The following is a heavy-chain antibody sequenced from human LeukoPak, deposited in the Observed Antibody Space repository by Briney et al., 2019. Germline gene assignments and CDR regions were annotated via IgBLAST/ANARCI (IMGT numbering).Heavy chain of an antibody. CDR1: GGSISSGGYY. V-gene: IGHV4-31*03. CDR3: ARNRGTANWFDP. Sequence: PSQTLSLTCTVSGGSISSGGYYWSWIRQHPGKGLEWIGYIYYSGSTYYNPSLKSRVTISVDTSKNQFSLKLSSVTAADTAVYYCARNRGTANWFDPWGQGTLVTVSS. CDR2: IYYSGST. D-gene: IGHD1-14*01. J-gene: IGHJ5*02.